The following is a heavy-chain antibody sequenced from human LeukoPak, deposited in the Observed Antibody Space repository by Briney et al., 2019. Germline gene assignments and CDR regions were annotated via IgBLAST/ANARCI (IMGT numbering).Heavy chain of an antibody. CDR3: ARVVISSGCLKS. J-gene: IGHJ4*02. V-gene: IGHV3-21*01. Sequence: PGGSLRLSCAASGFTFSSCSMNWVRQAPGKGLEWVSSISSSSSYIYYADSVKGRFAISRDNAKNSLYLQMNSLRAEDTAVYYCARVVISSGCLKSWGQGTLVIVSS. D-gene: IGHD6-19*01. CDR2: ISSSSSYI. CDR1: GFTFSSCS.